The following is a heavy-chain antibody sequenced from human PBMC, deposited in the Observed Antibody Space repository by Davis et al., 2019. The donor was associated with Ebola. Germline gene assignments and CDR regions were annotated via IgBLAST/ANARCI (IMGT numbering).Heavy chain of an antibody. V-gene: IGHV3-23*01. CDR1: GITFSTYV. CDR2: ITASGAYT. Sequence: GGSLRLSCAVSGITFSTYVMSWVRQAPGKGLEWVSSITASGAYTYYADSVKGRFTISRDNSKNTLYLQMNSLRAEDTAVYYCVRDPALVVTGGGWFFGLWGRGTLVTVSS. J-gene: IGHJ2*01. D-gene: IGHD2-21*02. CDR3: VRDPALVVTGGGWFFGL.